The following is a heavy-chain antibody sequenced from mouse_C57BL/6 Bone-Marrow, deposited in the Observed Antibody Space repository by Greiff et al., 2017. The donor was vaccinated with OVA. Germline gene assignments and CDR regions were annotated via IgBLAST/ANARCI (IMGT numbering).Heavy chain of an antibody. CDR3: ARKGLDGSYRYFDV. CDR1: GYTFTDYY. Sequence: EVMLVESGPVLVKPGASVKMSCKASGYTFTDYYMNWVKQSHGKSLEWIGVINPYNGGTSYNPKFKGKATLTVEKSSSTDYMELNSLTSEDSAVXNGARKGLDGSYRYFDVWGTGTTVTVSS. CDR2: INPYNGGT. D-gene: IGHD2-2*01. J-gene: IGHJ1*03. V-gene: IGHV1-19*01.